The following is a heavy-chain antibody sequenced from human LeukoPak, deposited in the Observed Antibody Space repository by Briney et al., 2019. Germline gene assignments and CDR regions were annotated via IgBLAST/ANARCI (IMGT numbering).Heavy chain of an antibody. J-gene: IGHJ4*02. CDR2: ISSTSSTI. D-gene: IGHD4-11*01. CDR1: GFTFSSFS. CDR3: ARAHPGDYSDFQFDY. Sequence: GGSLRLSCAASGFTFSSFSMNWVRQAPGKGLVWVSYISSTSSTIYYADSVKGRFTISRDNAKNSLYLQMNSLRAEDTAVYYCARAHPGDYSDFQFDYWGQGTLVTVSS. V-gene: IGHV3-48*01.